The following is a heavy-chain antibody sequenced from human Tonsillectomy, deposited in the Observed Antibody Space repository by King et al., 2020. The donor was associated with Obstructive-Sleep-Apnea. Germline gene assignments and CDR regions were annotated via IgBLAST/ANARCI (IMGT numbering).Heavy chain of an antibody. J-gene: IGHJ4*02. Sequence: VQLVESGGGLVQPGGSLRLSCAASGFTVSSNYMSWVRQAPGKGLEWVSVIYSGGSTYYADSVKGRFTISRHNSKNTLYLQMNSLRAGDTAVFYCAGHIDSSGGNFDYWGQGTLVTVSS. CDR2: IYSGGST. D-gene: IGHD3-22*01. CDR1: GFTVSSNY. V-gene: IGHV3-53*04. CDR3: AGHIDSSGGNFDY.